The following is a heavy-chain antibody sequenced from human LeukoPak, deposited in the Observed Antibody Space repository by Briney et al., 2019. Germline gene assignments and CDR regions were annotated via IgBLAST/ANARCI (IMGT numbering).Heavy chain of an antibody. J-gene: IGHJ3*02. Sequence: ASVKVSRKASEYTFTGYYMHWVRQAPGQGLEWMGWINPNSGGTNYAQKFQGRVTMTRDTSISTAYMELSRLRSDDTAVYYCARVLGGDYYDSSGYYWDAFDIWGQGTMVTVSS. CDR2: INPNSGGT. CDR1: EYTFTGYY. V-gene: IGHV1-2*02. D-gene: IGHD3-22*01. CDR3: ARVLGGDYYDSSGYYWDAFDI.